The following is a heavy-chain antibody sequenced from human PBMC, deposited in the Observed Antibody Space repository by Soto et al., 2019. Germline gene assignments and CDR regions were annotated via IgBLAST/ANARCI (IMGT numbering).Heavy chain of an antibody. D-gene: IGHD2-15*01. Sequence: GGSLRLSCAASGFTFSGSAMHWVRQASGKGLEWVGRIRSKANSYATAYAASVKGRFTIARDDSKNTAYLQMNSLKTEDPGVYYCTRHPDIVVVVAAYNWFDPWGQGTLVTVSS. CDR3: TRHPDIVVVVAAYNWFDP. CDR1: GFTFSGSA. J-gene: IGHJ5*02. CDR2: IRSKANSYAT. V-gene: IGHV3-73*01.